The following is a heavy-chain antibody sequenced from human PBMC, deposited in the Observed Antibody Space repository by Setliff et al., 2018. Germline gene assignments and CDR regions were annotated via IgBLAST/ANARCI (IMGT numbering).Heavy chain of an antibody. CDR1: GGSLTNRY. J-gene: IGHJ6*02. CDR2: IYYSGTT. Sequence: SETLSLTCTVSGGSLTNRYWSWIRQPPGKGLEWLGYIYYSGTTNYSPSLKSRVTISVDTSKNQFSLSLKSVTAADTAVYYCARDRTAYSYGMDVWGQGTTVTV. D-gene: IGHD2-8*02. V-gene: IGHV4-59*01. CDR3: ARDRTAYSYGMDV.